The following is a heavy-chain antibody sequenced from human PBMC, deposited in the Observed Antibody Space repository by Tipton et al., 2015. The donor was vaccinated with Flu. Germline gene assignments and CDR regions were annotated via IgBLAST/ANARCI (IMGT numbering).Heavy chain of an antibody. J-gene: IGHJ5*02. Sequence: TLSLTCTVSGGSISSYFWTYIRQPAGGGLEWIGRVSASGSINYNPSLRSRVTMSVDTSKNQFSLKLRSVTAADTAVYYCARSIRGSEWFDPWGQGTLVTVSS. V-gene: IGHV4-4*07. CDR3: ARSIRGSEWFDP. D-gene: IGHD3-10*01. CDR2: VSASGSI. CDR1: GGSISSYF.